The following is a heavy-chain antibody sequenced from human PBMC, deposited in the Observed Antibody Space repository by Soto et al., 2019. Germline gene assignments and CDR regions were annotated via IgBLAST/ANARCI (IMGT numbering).Heavy chain of an antibody. CDR1: GFTFSSYS. D-gene: IGHD6-6*01. J-gene: IGHJ4*02. V-gene: IGHV3-48*01. CDR3: ASHLFIYSSSYFNHDY. CDR2: ISSSSSTI. Sequence: PGGSLRLSCAASGFTFSSYSMNWVRQAPGKGLEWVSYISSSSSTIYYADSVKGRFTISRDNAKNSLYLQMNSLRAEDTAVYYCASHLFIYSSSYFNHDYWGQGTLVTVSS.